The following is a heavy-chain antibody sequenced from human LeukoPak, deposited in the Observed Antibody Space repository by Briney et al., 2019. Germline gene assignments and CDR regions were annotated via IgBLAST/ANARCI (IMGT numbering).Heavy chain of an antibody. CDR2: INHSGST. J-gene: IGHJ4*02. V-gene: IGHV4-34*01. Sequence: SETLSLTCAVYGGSFSGYYWSWIRQPPGKGLEWIGEINHSGSTNYNPSLKSRVTISVDTSKNQFSLKLSSVTAADTAVYYCARGRYSSGRFDYWGQGTLVTVSS. CDR3: ARGRYSSGRFDY. D-gene: IGHD6-19*01. CDR1: GGSFSGYY.